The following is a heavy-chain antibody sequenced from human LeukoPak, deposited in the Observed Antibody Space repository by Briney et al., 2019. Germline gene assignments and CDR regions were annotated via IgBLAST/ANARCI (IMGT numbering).Heavy chain of an antibody. V-gene: IGHV3-11*05. J-gene: IGHJ4*02. CDR3: AKDILSGFYETFDY. D-gene: IGHD6-19*01. CDR1: GFTFSDYY. Sequence: GGSLRLSCAASGFTFSDYYMSWICQAPGKGLEWVSYISSSSSYTNYADSVKGRFTISRDNSKNSLYLEMNSLRTEDTALYYCAKDILSGFYETFDYWGQGTLVTVSS. CDR2: ISSSSSYT.